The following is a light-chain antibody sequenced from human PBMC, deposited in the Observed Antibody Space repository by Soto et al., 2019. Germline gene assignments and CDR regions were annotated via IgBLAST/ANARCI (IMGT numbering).Light chain of an antibody. Sequence: EIVLTQSPGTLSLSPGERATLSCRASQSVSNNYLAWYQQKPGQAPRLLIYGASGRATGIPDRFSGSGSGTAFILTISRLEPEDFGVYYCQQYGSSPRTFGQGTKVEIK. V-gene: IGKV3-20*01. CDR1: QSVSNNY. CDR2: GAS. J-gene: IGKJ1*01. CDR3: QQYGSSPRT.